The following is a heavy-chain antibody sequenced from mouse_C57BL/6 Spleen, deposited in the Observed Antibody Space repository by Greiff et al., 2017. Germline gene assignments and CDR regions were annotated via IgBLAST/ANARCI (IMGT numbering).Heavy chain of an antibody. V-gene: IGHV1-53*01. J-gene: IGHJ2*01. Sequence: QVQLQQSGTELVKPGASVKLSCKASGYTFTSYWMHWVKQRPGQGLEWIGNVNPSNGGTNYNEKFKSKATLTVDKSSNTAYLQLSSLTSEDTAVYYCTTCYGSSFDYWGQGTTRTVSS. CDR2: VNPSNGGT. CDR3: TTCYGSSFDY. D-gene: IGHD1-1*01. CDR1: GYTFTSYW.